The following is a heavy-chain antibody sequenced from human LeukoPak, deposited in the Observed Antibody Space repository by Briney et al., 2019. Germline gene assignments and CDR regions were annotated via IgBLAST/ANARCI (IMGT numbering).Heavy chain of an antibody. J-gene: IGHJ6*02. V-gene: IGHV3-49*04. Sequence: GGSLRLSCTASGFTFCDYAMSWVRQAAGNGLEWVGFIRSKAYGGTTEYAASVKGRFTISRDDSKSIAYLQMNRLKTEDTAVYYCTRDWPWFGELYYYYYYGMDVWGQGTTVTVSS. CDR3: TRDWPWFGELYYYYYYGMDV. CDR2: IRSKAYGGTT. CDR1: GFTFCDYA. D-gene: IGHD3-10*01.